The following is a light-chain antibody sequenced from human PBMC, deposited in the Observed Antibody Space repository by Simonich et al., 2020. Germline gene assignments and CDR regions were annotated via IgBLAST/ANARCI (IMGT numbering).Light chain of an antibody. J-gene: IGKJ1*01. V-gene: IGKV4-1*01. CDR1: QSVLYSSNNKNY. Sequence: DIVMTHSPDSLAVSLVERATINCKSSQSVLYSSNNKNYLAWYKQKPGQPPKLLIYWAATRESGVPDRFSGSGSGTDFTLTISSLQAEDVAVYYCKQYYSTPRTFGQGTKVEIK. CDR2: WAA. CDR3: KQYYSTPRT.